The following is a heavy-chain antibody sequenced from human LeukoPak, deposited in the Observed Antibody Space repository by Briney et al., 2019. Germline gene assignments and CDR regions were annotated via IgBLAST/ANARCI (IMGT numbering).Heavy chain of an antibody. Sequence: EPGGSLRLSCAASGFTFSSYGMSWVRQAPGKGLEWVSAISGSGGSTYYADSVKGRFTISRDNSKNTLYMQMNSLRAEDTAVYYCAKGALAVAGKGADYWGQGTLVTVSS. CDR1: GFTFSSYG. V-gene: IGHV3-23*01. CDR2: ISGSGGST. J-gene: IGHJ4*02. D-gene: IGHD6-19*01. CDR3: AKGALAVAGKGADY.